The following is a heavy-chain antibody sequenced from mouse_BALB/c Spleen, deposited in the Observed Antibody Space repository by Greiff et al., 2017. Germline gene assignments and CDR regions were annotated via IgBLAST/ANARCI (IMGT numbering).Heavy chain of an antibody. J-gene: IGHJ4*01. Sequence: EVQGVESGAELVKPGASVKLSCTASGFNIKDTYMHWVKQRPEQGLEWIGRIDPANGNTKDDPKFQGKATITADTYSNTAFLQRISLTSEDTAVYYCAREESYDGSHYAMDYWGQGTSVTVSS. D-gene: IGHD2-3*01. CDR2: IDPANGNT. CDR1: GFNIKDTY. CDR3: AREESYDGSHYAMDY. V-gene: IGHV14-3*02.